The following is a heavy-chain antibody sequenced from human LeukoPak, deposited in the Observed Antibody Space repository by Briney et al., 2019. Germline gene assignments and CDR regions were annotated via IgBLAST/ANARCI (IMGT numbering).Heavy chain of an antibody. J-gene: IGHJ4*02. V-gene: IGHV4-4*07. CDR2: VYLGGST. D-gene: IGHD2-21*01. CDR3: ARDHCDDAACYPFDR. CDR1: GASFNYYY. Sequence: SETLSLTCNVSGASFNYYYWSWIRQPAGKGLEWIGRVYLGGSTNYNPSPKSRVMMSLDKANNQFSLRLSSVTAADTAIYYCARDHCDDAACYPFDRWGQGTLVTVSP.